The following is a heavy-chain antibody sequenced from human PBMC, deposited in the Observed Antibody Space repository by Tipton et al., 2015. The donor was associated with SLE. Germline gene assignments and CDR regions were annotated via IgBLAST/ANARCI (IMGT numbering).Heavy chain of an antibody. D-gene: IGHD3-22*01. V-gene: IGHV3-11*05. CDR3: ARDLKAVVVVITTWTDWYFDL. J-gene: IGHJ2*01. Sequence: GSPRLSCAASGFTFSDYYMSWIRQAPGKGLEWVSYISSSSSYTNYADSVKGRFTISRDNAKNSLYLQMNSLRAEDTAVYYCARDLKAVVVVITTWTDWYFDLWGRGTLVTVSS. CDR1: GFTFSDYY. CDR2: ISSSSSYT.